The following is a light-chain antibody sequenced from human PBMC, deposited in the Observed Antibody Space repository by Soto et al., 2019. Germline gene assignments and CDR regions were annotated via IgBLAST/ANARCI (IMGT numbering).Light chain of an antibody. CDR3: QQYGSSPPLMYT. V-gene: IGKV3-20*01. CDR2: GAS. CDR1: QSVSSSY. Sequence: EIVLTQSPGTQSLSPGERATLSCRASQSVSSSYLAWYQQKPGQAPRLLIYGASSRATGIPDRFSGSGSGTDFTLTISRLEPEDFAVYYCQQYGSSPPLMYTFGQGTKLEIK. J-gene: IGKJ2*01.